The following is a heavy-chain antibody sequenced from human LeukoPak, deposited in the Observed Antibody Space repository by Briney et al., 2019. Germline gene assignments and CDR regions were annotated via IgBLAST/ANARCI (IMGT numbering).Heavy chain of an antibody. J-gene: IGHJ4*02. CDR2: IYHSGST. CDR3: ARGPTYSSSSFDY. D-gene: IGHD6-13*01. Sequence: SETLSLTCAVSGGSISSSNWWSWVRQPPGKGLEWIGEIYHSGSTNYNPSLKSRVTISVDKSKNQFSLKLSSVTAADTAVYYCARGPTYSSSSFDYWGQGTLVTVSS. CDR1: GGSISSSNW. V-gene: IGHV4-4*02.